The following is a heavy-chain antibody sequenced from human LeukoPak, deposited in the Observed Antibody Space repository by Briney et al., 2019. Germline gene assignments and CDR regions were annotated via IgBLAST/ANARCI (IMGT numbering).Heavy chain of an antibody. V-gene: IGHV1-18*01. D-gene: IGHD5-18*01. J-gene: IGHJ6*02. CDR1: GYTFIIYG. CDR2: ISAYNGNT. Sequence: AAVKVSCKASGYTFIIYGISWGRQAPGQGVEWMGWISAYNGNTNYAQKLQGRVTMTTDTSTSTAYMELTSLRSDDTAVYYCARTAMVRNYYYGMDVWGQGTTLTVSS. CDR3: ARTAMVRNYYYGMDV.